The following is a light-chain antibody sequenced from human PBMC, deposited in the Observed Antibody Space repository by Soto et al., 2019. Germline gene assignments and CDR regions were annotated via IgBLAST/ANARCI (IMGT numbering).Light chain of an antibody. V-gene: IGLV1-47*01. J-gene: IGLJ3*02. CDR1: SSNIGSNY. CDR3: AAWDDSLSAAV. CDR2: RNN. Sequence: QSVLTQPPSASGTPGQRVTISCSGSSSNIGSNYVYWYQQLPGTATKLLIYRNNQRPSGVPDRFSGYKSGTSASLGISGLRSEDEADYYCAAWDDSLSAAVFGGGTKLTVL.